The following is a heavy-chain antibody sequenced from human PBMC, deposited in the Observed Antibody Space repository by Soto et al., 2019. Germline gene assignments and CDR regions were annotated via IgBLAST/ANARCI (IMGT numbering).Heavy chain of an antibody. CDR1: GGSFSGYY. CDR2: INHSGST. D-gene: IGHD3-10*01. CDR3: ARGGFYGSGSCYGYYYDGMAA. V-gene: IGHV4-34*01. J-gene: IGHJ6*02. Sequence: SETLSLTCAVYGGSFSGYYWSWIRQPPGKGLEWIGEINHSGSTNYNPSLKSRVTISVDTSKNQFSLKLSSVTAADTAVYYCARGGFYGSGSCYGYYYDGMAAWGQGATDPVSS.